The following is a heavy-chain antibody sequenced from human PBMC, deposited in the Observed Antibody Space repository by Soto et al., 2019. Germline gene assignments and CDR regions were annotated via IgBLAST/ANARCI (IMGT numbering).Heavy chain of an antibody. Sequence: PGGSLRLSCAASGFTFSSHSINWVRQAPGKGLEWVSYISGSGATKYYADSVKSRFTISRDNARNSLYLQMSSLSDEDTAVYYCARAIRGFSYVVDYWGQGTLVTVSS. CDR3: ARAIRGFSYVVDY. CDR1: GFTFSSHS. V-gene: IGHV3-48*02. D-gene: IGHD5-18*01. CDR2: ISGSGATK. J-gene: IGHJ4*02.